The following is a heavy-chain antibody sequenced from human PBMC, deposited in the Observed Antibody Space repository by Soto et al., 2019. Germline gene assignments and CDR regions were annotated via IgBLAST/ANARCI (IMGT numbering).Heavy chain of an antibody. Sequence: WGSLRLSCAASGFTFSTYIMSWVRQAPGKGLEWVSSVDNNNNYIYYADSLKGRFTMSSDNAKNSLDLQMNSLRAEDTAVYYCARGRGYSYGFFDYWGQGTLVTVSS. CDR1: GFTFSTYI. CDR3: ARGRGYSYGFFDY. V-gene: IGHV3-21*01. CDR2: VDNNNNYI. J-gene: IGHJ4*02. D-gene: IGHD5-18*01.